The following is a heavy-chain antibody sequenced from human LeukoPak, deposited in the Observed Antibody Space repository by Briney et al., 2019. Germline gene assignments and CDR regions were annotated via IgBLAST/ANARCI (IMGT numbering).Heavy chain of an antibody. CDR3: ARGVSSGGSPDI. CDR2: INPSGGST. CDR1: GYAFTIYY. V-gene: IGHV1-46*01. J-gene: IGHJ3*02. D-gene: IGHD2-15*01. Sequence: ASVKVSCTASGYAFTIYYMHWVRQAPGQGLEWMGIINPSGGSTSYAQKFQGRVTMTRDTSTSTVYMELSSLRSEDTAVYYCARGVSSGGSPDIWGQGTMVTVSS.